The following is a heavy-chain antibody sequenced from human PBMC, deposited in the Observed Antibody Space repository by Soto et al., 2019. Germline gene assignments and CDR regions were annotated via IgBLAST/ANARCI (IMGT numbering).Heavy chain of an antibody. CDR3: AKPVGVTSLDYFDY. D-gene: IGHD3-10*01. V-gene: IGHV5-51*01. CDR1: GYSFTTFW. CDR2: IHPSDSDT. Sequence: GESLKISCKGSGYSFTTFWIGWVRQMPGEGLEWMGIIHPSDSDTRYSRSFEGQVTMSVDKSISTVYLQWSSLKASDTAMYYCAKPVGVTSLDYFDYWGQGTLFTLSS. J-gene: IGHJ4*01.